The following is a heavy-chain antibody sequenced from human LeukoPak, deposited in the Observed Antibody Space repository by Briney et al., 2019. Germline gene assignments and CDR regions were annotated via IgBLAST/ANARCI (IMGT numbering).Heavy chain of an antibody. J-gene: IGHJ4*02. V-gene: IGHV3-74*01. CDR2: INTDGSST. D-gene: IGHD2-8*02. CDR1: GFTFSSYW. Sequence: GGSLRLSCAASGFTFSSYWMHWVRQAPGKGLVWVSGINTDGSSTSYADSVKGRFTISRDNAKNTLYLHMNSLRVEDTAVYYCARXSGXLYWWGQGTLVTVSS. CDR3: ARXSGXLYW.